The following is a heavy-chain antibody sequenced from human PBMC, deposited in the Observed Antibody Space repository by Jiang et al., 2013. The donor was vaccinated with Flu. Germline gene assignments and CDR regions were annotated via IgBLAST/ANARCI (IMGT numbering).Heavy chain of an antibody. Sequence: KPTQTLTLTCTFSGFSLSTSGMCVSWIRQPPGKALEWLALIDWNDDKYYSTSLKTRLSISKDTSKNQVVLTMTNMDPVDTATYYCARIHRSGWYWDWFDPWGQGTLVTVSS. CDR3: ARIHRSGWYWDWFDP. J-gene: IGHJ5*02. V-gene: IGHV2-70*01. CDR2: IDWNDDK. D-gene: IGHD6-19*01. CDR1: GFSLSTSGMC.